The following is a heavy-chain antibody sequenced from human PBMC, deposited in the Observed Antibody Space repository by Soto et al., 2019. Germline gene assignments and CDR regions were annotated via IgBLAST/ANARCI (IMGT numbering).Heavy chain of an antibody. CDR1: GFTFISFA. D-gene: IGHD2-2*01. V-gene: IGHV3-23*01. CDR2: VSVSGGST. Sequence: PGGSLRLSCAASGFTFISFAMSWVRQAPGKGLEWVSTVSVSGGSTYYADSVKGRFTISRDNSNSTMYLQMDSLRADDTAVYYCAKPNLYCSSTSCYDYWGQGTLVTVSS. CDR3: AKPNLYCSSTSCYDY. J-gene: IGHJ4*02.